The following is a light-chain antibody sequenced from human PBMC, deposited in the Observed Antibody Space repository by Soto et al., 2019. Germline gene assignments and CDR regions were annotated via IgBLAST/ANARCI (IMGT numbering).Light chain of an antibody. CDR3: QQYSIWRT. J-gene: IGKJ1*01. CDR2: GAS. CDR1: ESVSTN. Sequence: IERTQSPATLSVAAGERVTLSCRASESVSTNLAWYQQKAGQAPRLLIYGASTRATGIPARLSGSGSGTEFTLTISSMQSEDFAVYYCQQYSIWRTLGQGTKVDIK. V-gene: IGKV3-15*01.